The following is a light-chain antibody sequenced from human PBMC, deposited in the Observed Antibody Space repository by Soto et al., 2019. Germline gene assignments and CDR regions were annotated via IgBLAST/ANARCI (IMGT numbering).Light chain of an antibody. CDR2: PAS. V-gene: IGKV1-12*01. CDR1: QGFTNW. CDR3: QQANSFPLT. Sequence: DLQLTQSPSSVSASVGDRVIITCRASQGFTNWLSWYQQKSGKAPQLLIYPASTLRSGVPSRFSGSGSGTDFTLTISGLQHEDSATYYCQQANSFPLTFGGGTKVAIK. J-gene: IGKJ4*01.